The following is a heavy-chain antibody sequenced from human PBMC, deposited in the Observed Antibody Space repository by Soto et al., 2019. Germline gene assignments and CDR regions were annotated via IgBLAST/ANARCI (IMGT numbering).Heavy chain of an antibody. CDR2: INPDTGGT. J-gene: IGHJ4*01. Sequence: ASVKVSCKTSGYTFTGYYLHWMRQAPGKGLEWMGWINPDTGGTDLTQKFQGWVTMTRDTSISTAYMELSNVKPDDTAVYYCARAVRRYGSSWHMGAFDCWG. V-gene: IGHV1-2*04. CDR3: ARAVRRYGSSWHMGAFDC. CDR1: GYTFTGYY. D-gene: IGHD6-13*01.